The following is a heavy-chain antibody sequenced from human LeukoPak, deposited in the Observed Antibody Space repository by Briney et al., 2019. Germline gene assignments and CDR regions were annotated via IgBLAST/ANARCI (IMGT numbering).Heavy chain of an antibody. D-gene: IGHD2-2*01. J-gene: IGHJ4*02. V-gene: IGHV3-33*01. Sequence: PGGSLTLSCAASGFTFSSYGMHWLRQAPGKGLEGVAAIWYDGSNKNYADPAKGRFIIYRDNSKNTVYLEMNGLRAEDTAVYYCAVDVAAISTRVHYWGQGTLATVSS. CDR1: GFTFSSYG. CDR3: AVDVAAISTRVHY. CDR2: IWYDGSNK.